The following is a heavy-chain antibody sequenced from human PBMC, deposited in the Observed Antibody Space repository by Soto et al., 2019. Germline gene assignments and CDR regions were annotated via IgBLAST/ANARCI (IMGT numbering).Heavy chain of an antibody. CDR2: LNPKSGGT. V-gene: IGHV1-2*02. CDR3: ARERYQVLSDGMDV. Sequence: GASVKVSCKASGFTFSDYYMHWVREAPGQGLEWMGWLNPKSGGTTYAQKFRGRLTLSRDTSINTAYMELSRLSIDDTALYYCARERYQVLSDGMDVWGQGTTVTVSS. CDR1: GFTFSDYY. D-gene: IGHD2-2*01. J-gene: IGHJ6*02.